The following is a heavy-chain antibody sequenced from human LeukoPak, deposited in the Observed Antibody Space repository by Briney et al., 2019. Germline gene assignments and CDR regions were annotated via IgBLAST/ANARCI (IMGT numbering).Heavy chain of an antibody. J-gene: IGHJ4*02. V-gene: IGHV3-23*01. CDR1: GFAFSTYA. D-gene: IGHD2-2*01. CDR2: FSGSGGST. Sequence: PGGSLRLSCAASGFAFSTYAMSWLRQAPGNGLEWVSAFSGSGGSTYYADSVKGRFTISRDNSKNTLYLQMNSLRAEDTAIYYCAKGSSSRGIDYWGQGTLVTVSS. CDR3: AKGSSSRGIDY.